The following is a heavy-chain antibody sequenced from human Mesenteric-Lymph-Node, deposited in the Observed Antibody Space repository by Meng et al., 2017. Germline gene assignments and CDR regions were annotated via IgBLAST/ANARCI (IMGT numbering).Heavy chain of an antibody. CDR1: GYTFTGYY. V-gene: IGHV1-2*06. Sequence: QAQLVLSGAEVRQPGASVKVSCKASGYTFTGYYMHWVRQAPGQGLEWMGRINPNSGGTNYAQKFQGRVTMTRDTSISTAYMELSRLRSDDTAVYYCARDLTMYSSSYFDYWGQGTLVTVSS. D-gene: IGHD6-13*01. CDR2: INPNSGGT. CDR3: ARDLTMYSSSYFDY. J-gene: IGHJ4*02.